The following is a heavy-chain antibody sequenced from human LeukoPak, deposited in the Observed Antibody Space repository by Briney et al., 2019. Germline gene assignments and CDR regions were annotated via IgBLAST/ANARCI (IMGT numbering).Heavy chain of an antibody. CDR3: ARRGAGDPRNHFDY. V-gene: IGHV1-69*13. J-gene: IGHJ4*02. CDR1: GYTFTSYG. D-gene: IGHD7-27*01. CDR2: IIPFFATT. Sequence: GASVKVSCKASGYTFTSYGISWVRQAPGQGLEWMGGIIPFFATTNYAQKFQGRVTITADESTSTAYMELSSLIFEDTAVYYCARRGAGDPRNHFDYWGQGTLVTVSS.